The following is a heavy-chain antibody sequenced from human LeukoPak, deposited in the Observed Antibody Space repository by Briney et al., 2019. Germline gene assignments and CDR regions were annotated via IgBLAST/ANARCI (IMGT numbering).Heavy chain of an antibody. CDR2: INPSGGST. Sequence: ASVKVSCKASGYTFTSYYMHWVRQAPGQGLEWMGIINPSGGSTSYAQKFQGRVTITADESTSTAYMELSSLRSEDTAVYYCARDRTYYYGSGRGSHFDYWGQGTLVTVSS. D-gene: IGHD3-10*01. V-gene: IGHV1-46*01. CDR1: GYTFTSYY. CDR3: ARDRTYYYGSGRGSHFDY. J-gene: IGHJ4*02.